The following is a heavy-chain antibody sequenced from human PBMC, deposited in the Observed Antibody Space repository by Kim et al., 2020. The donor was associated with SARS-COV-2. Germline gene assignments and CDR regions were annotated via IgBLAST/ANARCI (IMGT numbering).Heavy chain of an antibody. D-gene: IGHD2-21*01. CDR2: ISSSSSTL. CDR3: ARRDADYGSDWSGYFDD. J-gene: IGHJ4*03. V-gene: IGHV3-48*02. CDR1: GFTVSSNN. Sequence: GGSLRLSCAASGFTVSSNNMSWVRQAPGKGLEWVSYISSSSSTLYSAYAEDSRFIFSRDYANNLLHLQISSLADENTVDYCARRDADYGSDWSGYFDDLG.